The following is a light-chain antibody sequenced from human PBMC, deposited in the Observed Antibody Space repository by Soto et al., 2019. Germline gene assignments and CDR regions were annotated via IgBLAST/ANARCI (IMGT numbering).Light chain of an antibody. V-gene: IGLV2-11*01. CDR1: SSDDGGYNY. Sequence: QSVLTQPRSVSGSPGQSVTISCTGTSSDDGGYNYVSWYQQHPNKAPKLMISDVSSRPSGVPDRFSGSKSGNTASLTISGLQAEDEADYYCCSYAGSSTLGVFGTGTKLTVL. CDR2: DVS. J-gene: IGLJ1*01. CDR3: CSYAGSSTLGV.